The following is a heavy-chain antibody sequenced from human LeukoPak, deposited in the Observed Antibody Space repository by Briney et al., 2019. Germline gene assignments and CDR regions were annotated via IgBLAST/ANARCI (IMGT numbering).Heavy chain of an antibody. Sequence: SETLSLTCTVSGGSISSYYWSWIRQPPGKGLEWIGYIYYSGSTNYNPSLKSRVTISVDTSKNQFSLKLSSVTAADTAVYYCARASGWYRVYYFDYWGQGTLVTVSS. CDR2: IYYSGST. J-gene: IGHJ4*02. V-gene: IGHV4-59*01. CDR1: GGSISSYY. CDR3: ARASGWYRVYYFDY. D-gene: IGHD6-19*01.